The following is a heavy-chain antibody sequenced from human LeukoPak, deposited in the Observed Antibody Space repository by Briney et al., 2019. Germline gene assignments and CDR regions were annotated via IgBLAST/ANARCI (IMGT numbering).Heavy chain of an antibody. CDR3: ARGGSGWLLDY. Sequence: SDTLSLTCALSGYSISSGYYWGWIRQPPGKGLEWIGSIYHSGSTYYNPSFKSRVTISVDTSKNQFSLKLSSVTAADTAVYYCARGGSGWLLDYWGQGTLVTVSS. CDR1: GYSISSGYY. CDR2: IYHSGST. V-gene: IGHV4-38-2*01. J-gene: IGHJ4*02. D-gene: IGHD6-19*01.